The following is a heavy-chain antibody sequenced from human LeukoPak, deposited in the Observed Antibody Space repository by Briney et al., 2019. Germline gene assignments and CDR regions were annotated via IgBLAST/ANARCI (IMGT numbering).Heavy chain of an antibody. D-gene: IGHD5-24*01. J-gene: IGHJ4*02. Sequence: KTGGSLRLSCAASGFTFTGYALNWVRQAPGKGLEWVSSISTGTYIYYADSVKGRFTISRANAENSVYLQMNSLRAEDTAVYYCARLLGQGDGYKAFDYWGRGTVVTVSP. CDR3: ARLLGQGDGYKAFDY. CDR2: ISTGTYI. CDR1: GFTFTGYA. V-gene: IGHV3-21*01.